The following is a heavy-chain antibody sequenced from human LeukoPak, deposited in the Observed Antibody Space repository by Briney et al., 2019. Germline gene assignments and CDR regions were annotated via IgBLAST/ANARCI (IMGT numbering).Heavy chain of an antibody. Sequence: SETLSLTCTVSGGSISSHYWSWIRQPPGKGLEWIAYLLDSVNTKDNPSLQSRLTLSADTSKNQFSLRLSSVTAADTAVHYCATIKRGSIYGYFDFWGQGTLVTVSS. CDR1: GGSISSHY. D-gene: IGHD5-18*01. J-gene: IGHJ4*02. CDR3: ATIKRGSIYGYFDF. V-gene: IGHV4-59*11. CDR2: LLDSVNT.